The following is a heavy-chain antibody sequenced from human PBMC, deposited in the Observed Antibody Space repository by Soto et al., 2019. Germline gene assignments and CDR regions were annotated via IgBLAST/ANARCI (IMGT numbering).Heavy chain of an antibody. CDR2: ISWNSGSI. D-gene: IGHD2-15*01. V-gene: IGHV3-9*01. Sequence: EVQLVESGGGLVQPGRSLRLSCAASGFTFDDYAMHWVRQAPGKGLEWVSGISWNSGSIGYADSVKGRFTISRDNAKNSLYRQMNSLRAEDTSLYYCAKGVAAWGFFDYWGQGTLVTVSS. J-gene: IGHJ4*02. CDR1: GFTFDDYA. CDR3: AKGVAAWGFFDY.